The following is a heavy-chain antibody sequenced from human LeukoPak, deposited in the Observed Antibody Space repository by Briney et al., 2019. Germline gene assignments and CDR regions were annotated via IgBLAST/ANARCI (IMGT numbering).Heavy chain of an antibody. Sequence: SETLSLTCTVSGGSISSSYWSWIRQPPGKGLEWIGSIYYSGSTNYNPSRKSRVTISIDTSKNQFSLKLSSVTAADTAVYYCAIEETKWFGELATNAFDIWGQGTMVTVSS. CDR2: IYYSGST. V-gene: IGHV4-59*01. CDR3: AIEETKWFGELATNAFDI. CDR1: GGSISSSY. D-gene: IGHD3-10*01. J-gene: IGHJ3*02.